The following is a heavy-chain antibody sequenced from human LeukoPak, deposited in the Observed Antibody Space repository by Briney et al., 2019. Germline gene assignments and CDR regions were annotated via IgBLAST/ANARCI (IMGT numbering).Heavy chain of an antibody. CDR1: GFTFTTYD. D-gene: IGHD2-15*01. CDR3: ARDRGGGHMDV. V-gene: IGHV3-13*01. J-gene: IGHJ6*03. Sequence: GGSLRPSCAASGFTFTTYDMHWVRQATGKGLEWVSAIGTTGDAYYPGSVKGRFTISRENAKNSLYLQMNSLRAGDTAVYYCARDRGGGHMDVWGKGTTVTVSS. CDR2: IGTTGDA.